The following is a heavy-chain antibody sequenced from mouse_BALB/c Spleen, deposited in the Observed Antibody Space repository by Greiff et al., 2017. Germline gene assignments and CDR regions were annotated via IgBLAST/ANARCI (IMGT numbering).Heavy chain of an antibody. CDR1: GYTFTSYW. V-gene: IGHV1S132*01. D-gene: IGHD3-3*01. Sequence: VQLQQSGAELVKPGASVKLSCKTSGYTFTSYWIQWVKQRPGQGLGWIGEIFPGTGTTYYNEKFKGKATLTIDTSSSTAYMQLSSLTSEDSAVYFCARGGLAALYYYAMDYWGQGTSVTVSS. CDR3: ARGGLAALYYYAMDY. J-gene: IGHJ4*01. CDR2: IFPGTGTT.